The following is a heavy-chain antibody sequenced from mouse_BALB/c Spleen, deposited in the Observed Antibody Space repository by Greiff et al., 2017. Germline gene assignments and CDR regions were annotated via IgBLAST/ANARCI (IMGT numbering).Heavy chain of an antibody. D-gene: IGHD2-10*02. Sequence: VESGGGLVKPGGSLKLSCAASGFTFSSYAMSWVRQTPEKRLEWVASISSGGSTYYPDSVKGRFTISRDNARNILYLQMSSLRSEDTAMNYCARVYGNAWFAYWGQGTLVTVSA. CDR1: GFTFSSYA. CDR3: ARVYGNAWFAY. V-gene: IGHV5-6-5*01. CDR2: ISSGGST. J-gene: IGHJ3*01.